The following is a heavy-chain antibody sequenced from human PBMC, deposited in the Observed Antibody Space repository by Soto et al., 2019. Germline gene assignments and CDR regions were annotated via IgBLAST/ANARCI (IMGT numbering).Heavy chain of an antibody. V-gene: IGHV4-31*03. Sequence: QVPLQESGPGLVNPSQTLSLTCTVSGGSVISGGYYWTWIRQHPGKGLEWIGYIHYSGNTYYNPSLQGRVAISLDTSKSPFSLKLSSVTAADTAVYYCARDRYSYGFVDYWGQGTLVTVSS. J-gene: IGHJ4*02. D-gene: IGHD5-18*01. CDR2: IHYSGNT. CDR1: GGSVISGGYY. CDR3: ARDRYSYGFVDY.